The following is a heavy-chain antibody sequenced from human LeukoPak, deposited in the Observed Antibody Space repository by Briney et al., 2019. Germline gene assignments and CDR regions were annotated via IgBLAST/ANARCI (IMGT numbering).Heavy chain of an antibody. CDR2: IDPSDSYT. J-gene: IGHJ4*02. CDR3: ARYYYYDSSGYYPPFDY. Sequence: GESLKISCKGSGYTFTTYWIGWVRQMPGKGLEWMGRIDPSDSYTNYSPSFQGHVTISADKSISTAYLQWSSLKASDTAMYYCARYYYYDSSGYYPPFDYWGQGTLVTVSS. CDR1: GYTFTTYW. V-gene: IGHV5-10-1*01. D-gene: IGHD3-22*01.